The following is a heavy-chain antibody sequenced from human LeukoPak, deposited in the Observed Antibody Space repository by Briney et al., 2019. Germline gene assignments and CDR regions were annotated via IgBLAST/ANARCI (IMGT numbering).Heavy chain of an antibody. J-gene: IGHJ4*02. CDR2: ISSSSSTI. Sequence: GGSLRLSCAASGFTFSSYSMNWVRQAPGKGLEWVSYISSSSSTIYYADSVKGRFTISRDNAKNSLYLQMNSLRAKDTAVYYCARARYYDSSGYASSSFCSGNWGQGTLVTVSS. V-gene: IGHV3-48*01. D-gene: IGHD3-22*01. CDR3: ARARYYDSSGYASSSFCSGN. CDR1: GFTFSSYS.